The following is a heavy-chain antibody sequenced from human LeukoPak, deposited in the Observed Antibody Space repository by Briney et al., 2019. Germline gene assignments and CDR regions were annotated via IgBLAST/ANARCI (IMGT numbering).Heavy chain of an antibody. Sequence: ASVKVSCKASGYTFTGYYMHWVRQAPGQGLEWMGWINPNSGGTNYAQKFQGRVTMTRDTSISTAYMELSRLRSDDTAVYYCAREPPPDGSGSLGVDYWGQGTLVTVSS. CDR2: INPNSGGT. CDR3: AREPPPDGSGSLGVDY. J-gene: IGHJ4*02. V-gene: IGHV1-2*02. D-gene: IGHD3-10*01. CDR1: GYTFTGYY.